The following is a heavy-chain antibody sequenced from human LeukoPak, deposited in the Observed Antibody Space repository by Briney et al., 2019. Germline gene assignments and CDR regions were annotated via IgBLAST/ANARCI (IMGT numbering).Heavy chain of an antibody. CDR3: ARGEMATTPDY. J-gene: IGHJ4*02. CDR2: IYYSGST. V-gene: IGHV4-59*01. Sequence: PSETLSLTCTVSGGSINGYYWSWIRQPPGKGLEWIGYIYYSGSTNYNPSLKSRVTISVDTSKNQFSLKLSSVTAADTAVYYCARGEMATTPDYWGQGTLVTVSS. D-gene: IGHD5-24*01. CDR1: GGSINGYY.